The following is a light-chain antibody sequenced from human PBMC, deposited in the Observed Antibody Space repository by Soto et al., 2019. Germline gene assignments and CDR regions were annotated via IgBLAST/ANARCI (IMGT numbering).Light chain of an antibody. J-gene: IGKJ3*01. CDR2: GAS. CDR3: HQYGSSPFT. V-gene: IGKV3-20*01. CDR1: ESVSSSY. Sequence: EIVLTQSPGTLSLSPGERATLSCRASESVSSSYLAWYQQKPGQAPRLLIYGASSRATGIPDRFSGSGSGIDFTLTISRLEPEDFAVYYCHQYGSSPFTFGPGTKVDIK.